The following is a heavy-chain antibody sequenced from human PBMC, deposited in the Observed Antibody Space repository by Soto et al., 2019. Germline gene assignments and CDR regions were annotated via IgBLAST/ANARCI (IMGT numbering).Heavy chain of an antibody. Sequence: TSETLSLTCDVSGASISSSHWWCWLRQPPGKGLEWIGEVYHSGSANYNPSLESRVTMSVDKSKNQFSLRLSSVTAADTALYYCARNAVVSAALDPWGQGTRVTVSS. CDR2: VYHSGSA. D-gene: IGHD2-2*01. J-gene: IGHJ5*02. CDR3: ARNAVVSAALDP. CDR1: GASISSSHW. V-gene: IGHV4-4*02.